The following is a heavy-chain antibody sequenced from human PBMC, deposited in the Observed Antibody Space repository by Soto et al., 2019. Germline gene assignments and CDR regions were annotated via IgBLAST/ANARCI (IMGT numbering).Heavy chain of an antibody. CDR1: GYTFTGYY. J-gene: IGHJ6*03. Sequence: GASVKVSCKASGYTFTGYYMHWVRQAPGQGLEWMGWINPNSGGTNYAQKFQGWVTMTRDTSISTAYMELSRLRSDDTAVYYCARGDCSSTSCHTHYYYYYMDVWGKRTTVTVSS. CDR2: INPNSGGT. D-gene: IGHD2-2*02. V-gene: IGHV1-2*04. CDR3: ARGDCSSTSCHTHYYYYYMDV.